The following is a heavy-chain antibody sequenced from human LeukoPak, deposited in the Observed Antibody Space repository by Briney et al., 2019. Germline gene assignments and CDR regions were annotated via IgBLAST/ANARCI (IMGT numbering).Heavy chain of an antibody. Sequence: PSGTLSLTCTVSGGSISSYYWSWVRQPPGKGLEWIGYIYYSGSTNYNPSLKSRVTISVDTSKNQFSLKLSSVTAADTAVYYCARAKGWFGELSGFDYWGQGTLVTVSS. J-gene: IGHJ4*02. D-gene: IGHD3-10*01. CDR2: IYYSGST. CDR3: ARAKGWFGELSGFDY. CDR1: GGSISSYY. V-gene: IGHV4-59*01.